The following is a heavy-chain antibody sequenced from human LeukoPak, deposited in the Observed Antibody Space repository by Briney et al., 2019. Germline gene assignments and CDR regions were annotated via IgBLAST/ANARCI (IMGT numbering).Heavy chain of an antibody. CDR3: ARDTSIAVAGTDYYYYYYMDV. D-gene: IGHD6-19*01. CDR1: GYTFTSYY. V-gene: IGHV1-46*03. Sequence: ASVKVSCKASGYTFTSYYMHWVRQAPGQGLEWMGIINPSGGSTSYAQKFQGRVTMTRDTSTSTVYMGLSSLRSEDTAVYYCARDTSIAVAGTDYYYYYYMDVWGKGTTVTVSS. J-gene: IGHJ6*03. CDR2: INPSGGST.